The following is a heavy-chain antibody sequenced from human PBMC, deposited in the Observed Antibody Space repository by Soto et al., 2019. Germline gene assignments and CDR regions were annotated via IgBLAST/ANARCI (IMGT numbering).Heavy chain of an antibody. D-gene: IGHD3-16*01. J-gene: IGHJ4*02. CDR1: GFTFRSFV. CDR2: TSYDGSNR. V-gene: IGHV3-30*19. Sequence: QVQLVESGGGVVQPGTSLRLSCVGSGFTFRSFVIHWVRQAPGKGLEWVALTSYDGSNRYYDDSGKGRFTISRDNSRNTVDLQMDSLRHEDTALYYCARWGTTGGLDFWGQGTLVSVSS. CDR3: ARWGTTGGLDF.